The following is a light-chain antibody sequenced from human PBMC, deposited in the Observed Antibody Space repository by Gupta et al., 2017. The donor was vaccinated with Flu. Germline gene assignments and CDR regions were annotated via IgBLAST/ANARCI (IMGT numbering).Light chain of an antibody. Sequence: VTIACTGSSSNIGAGFDVPWYHQLPGTAPKLLIYANTNRPSGVPDRFSGSKSGTSASLAITGLQAEDEADYYCQSYDSSLSGYVFGTGTKVTVL. V-gene: IGLV1-40*01. J-gene: IGLJ1*01. CDR1: SSNIGAGFD. CDR2: ANT. CDR3: QSYDSSLSGYV.